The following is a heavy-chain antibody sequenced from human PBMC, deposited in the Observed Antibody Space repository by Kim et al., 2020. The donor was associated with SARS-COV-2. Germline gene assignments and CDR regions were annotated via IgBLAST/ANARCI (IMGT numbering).Heavy chain of an antibody. J-gene: IGHJ4*02. Sequence: ADPVKVRYTISRENCKNTLYLQMNSLRAEDTAIYYCAEDRTGVEEAATIYWGQGTLVSVSS. CDR3: AEDRTGVEEAATIY. D-gene: IGHD2-15*01. V-gene: IGHV3-23*01.